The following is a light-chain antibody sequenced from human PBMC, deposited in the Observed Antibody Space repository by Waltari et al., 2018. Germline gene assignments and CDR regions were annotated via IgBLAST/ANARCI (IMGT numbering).Light chain of an antibody. Sequence: EIVMTQSPATLSVSPGERATLSCRASQSVTINLAWYQQEPGQAPRLLIYEASARATDIPARFSGSGSGTEFTLTISSLQSEDFAVYYCQQYHNWPLTFAGGTKVEIK. V-gene: IGKV3-15*01. CDR1: QSVTIN. CDR3: QQYHNWPLT. CDR2: EAS. J-gene: IGKJ4*01.